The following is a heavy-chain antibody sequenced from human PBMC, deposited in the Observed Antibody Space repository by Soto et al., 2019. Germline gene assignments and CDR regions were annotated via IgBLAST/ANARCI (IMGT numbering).Heavy chain of an antibody. CDR3: AHRRAMGANEHCGHFDY. J-gene: IGHJ4*02. Sequence: GPTLVNPTQTLTLTCTFSGFSLTTRPVGVGWIRQPPGKALECLALIYWDDDKRYSPSLNSRLTITKDTSKNQVVLTMTNVDPVDTATYYCAHRRAMGANEHCGHFDYWGKGNVVTVYS. V-gene: IGHV2-5*02. CDR2: IYWDDDK. CDR1: GFSLTTRPVG. D-gene: IGHD3-16*01.